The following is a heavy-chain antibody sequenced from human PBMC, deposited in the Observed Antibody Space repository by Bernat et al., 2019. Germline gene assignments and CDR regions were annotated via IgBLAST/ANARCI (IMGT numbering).Heavy chain of an antibody. CDR1: GFTFSSYW. J-gene: IGHJ4*02. V-gene: IGHV3-74*01. CDR2: IRGDGGST. Sequence: EVQLVESGGGLVQPGGSLRLSCAASGFTFSSYWMQWVRQAPGKGLVWVSRIRGDGGSTYYADSVKGRFTISRDNAKNTLYLQMNSLRAEDTAVYYCATLYCSSTMCYDYWGQGTLVTVSS. D-gene: IGHD2-2*01. CDR3: ATLYCSSTMCYDY.